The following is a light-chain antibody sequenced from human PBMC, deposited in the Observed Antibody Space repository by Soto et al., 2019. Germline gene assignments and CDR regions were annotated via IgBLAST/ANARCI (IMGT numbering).Light chain of an antibody. CDR1: SSDVGVFDY. V-gene: IGLV2-14*01. Sequence: QSALTQPASVSGSPGQSITISCTGTSSDVGVFDYVSWYRQLPDKAPTLLIYGVSNRPSGVSNRFSGSKSGDAASLTISGLQAEDEAHYYCSSYAAYSTLWVFGGGTKLTVL. J-gene: IGLJ3*02. CDR3: SSYAAYSTLWV. CDR2: GVS.